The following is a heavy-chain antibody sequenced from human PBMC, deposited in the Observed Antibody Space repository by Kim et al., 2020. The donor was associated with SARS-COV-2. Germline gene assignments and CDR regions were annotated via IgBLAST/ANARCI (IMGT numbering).Heavy chain of an antibody. D-gene: IGHD2-2*01. CDR2: IVVGSGNT. CDR3: AADREYCSSTSCSVEPF. V-gene: IGHV1-58*02. J-gene: IGHJ4*02. Sequence: SVKVSCKASGFTFTSSAMQWVRQARGQRLEWIGWIVVGSGNTNYAQKFQERVTITRDMSTSTAYMELSSLRSEDTAVYYCAADREYCSSTSCSVEPFWGQGTLVTVSS. CDR1: GFTFTSSA.